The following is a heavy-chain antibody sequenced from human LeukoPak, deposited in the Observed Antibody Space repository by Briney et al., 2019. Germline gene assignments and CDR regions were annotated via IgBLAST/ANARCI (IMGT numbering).Heavy chain of an antibody. CDR2: IIPILGIA. D-gene: IGHD2-15*01. CDR1: GYTFTGYY. CDR3: ARARYCSGGSCYPNG. V-gene: IGHV1-69*04. Sequence: SVKVSCKASGYTFTGYYMHWVRQAPGQGLEWMGRIIPILGIANYAQKFQGRVTITADKSTSTAYMELSSLRSEDTAVYYCARARYCSGGSCYPNGWGQGTLVTVSS. J-gene: IGHJ4*02.